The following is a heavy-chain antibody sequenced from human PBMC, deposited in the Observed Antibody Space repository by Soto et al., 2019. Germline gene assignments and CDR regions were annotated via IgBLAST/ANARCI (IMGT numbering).Heavy chain of an antibody. CDR2: IYLDGDK. Sequence: QINLIESGRALVKPTQTLTLTCTFSGFSLSTCGAAVGWVRQPPGRALEWLALIYLDGDKRYNASLGNRLTISKDSSRNQGFRTYTSVDPAETAPHYLAHRATLRIFGLIIDNGIWCDPLGQGTRVIVSS. J-gene: IGHJ5*02. V-gene: IGHV2-5*02. D-gene: IGHD3-3*01. CDR1: GFSLSTCGAA. CDR3: AHRATLRIFGLIIDNGIWCDP.